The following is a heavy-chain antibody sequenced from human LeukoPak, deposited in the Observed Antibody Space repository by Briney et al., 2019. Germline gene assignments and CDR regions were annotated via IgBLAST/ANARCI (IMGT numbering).Heavy chain of an antibody. J-gene: IGHJ4*02. D-gene: IGHD6-13*01. Sequence: HPGRSLRLSCATSGFTFSNYGMHWVRQAPGKGLEWVAVVPYEGKSQYYADSVRGRFTISRDNSKNTLYLQMNSLRGEDAAVYYCAKEGTAQISTWYDYWGQGTLVTVSS. CDR1: GFTFSNYG. V-gene: IGHV3-30*18. CDR2: VPYEGKSQ. CDR3: AKEGTAQISTWYDY.